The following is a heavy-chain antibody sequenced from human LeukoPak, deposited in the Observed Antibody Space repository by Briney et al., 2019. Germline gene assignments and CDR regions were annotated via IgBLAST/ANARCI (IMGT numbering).Heavy chain of an antibody. Sequence: GGSFTLSRAASGVPVSINYMSCVRQAPGKGLEWVSLIYSGGNTDYADSVKGRLTISRDDYKNTLYLQMNSLRPEDTAVYYCTRIGYSSTHVGYWGQGTKVTVSS. V-gene: IGHV3-66*01. CDR1: GVPVSINY. CDR2: IYSGGNT. J-gene: IGHJ4*02. D-gene: IGHD6-13*01. CDR3: TRIGYSSTHVGY.